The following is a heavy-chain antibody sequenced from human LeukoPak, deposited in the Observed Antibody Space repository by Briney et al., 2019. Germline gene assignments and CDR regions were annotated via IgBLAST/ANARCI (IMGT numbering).Heavy chain of an antibody. CDR3: ARPVGDYGDYARD. V-gene: IGHV4-39*01. D-gene: IGHD4-17*01. Sequence: SETMSLTCTVSGGSISSSIYYWGWIRQPPGKGLEWIGSIYYSGSTYFNPSLKSRVTISVDTSKNQFSLKLSSVTAADTAVYYCARPVGDYGDYARDWGQGTLVTVSS. CDR1: GGSISSSIYY. CDR2: IYYSGST. J-gene: IGHJ4*02.